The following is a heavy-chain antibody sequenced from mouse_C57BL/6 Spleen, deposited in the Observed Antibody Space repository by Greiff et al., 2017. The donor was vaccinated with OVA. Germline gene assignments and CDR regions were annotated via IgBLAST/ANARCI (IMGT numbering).Heavy chain of an antibody. CDR3: ARQTSNYYYFDD. J-gene: IGHJ2*01. CDR2: IYPGDGDT. CDR1: GYAFSSYW. V-gene: IGHV1-80*01. Sequence: VQLQESGAELVKPGASVKISCKASGYAFSSYWMNWVKQRPGKGLEWIGQIYPGDGDTNYNGKFKGKATLTADKSSSTDYMQLTRLTSEDSAVYFCARQTSNYYYFDDWGQGTTLTVSS. D-gene: IGHD2-5*01.